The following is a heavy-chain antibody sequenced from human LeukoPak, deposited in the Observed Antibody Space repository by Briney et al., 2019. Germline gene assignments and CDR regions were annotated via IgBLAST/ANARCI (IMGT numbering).Heavy chain of an antibody. Sequence: SETLSLTCTVSGGSISSYYWSWIRQPPGKGLEWIGYIYYSGSTNYNPSLKSRVTISVDTSKNQFSLRLSSVTAADTAVYYCARLSGYDRESFYDYWGQGTLVTVSS. CDR1: GGSISSYY. CDR3: ARLSGYDRESFYDY. D-gene: IGHD5-12*01. CDR2: IYYSGST. V-gene: IGHV4-59*01. J-gene: IGHJ4*02.